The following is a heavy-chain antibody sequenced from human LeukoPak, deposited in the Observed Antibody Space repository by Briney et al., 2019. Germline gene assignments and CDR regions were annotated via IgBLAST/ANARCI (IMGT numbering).Heavy chain of an antibody. Sequence: ASVKVSCKASGYTFTSYGISWVRQAPGQGLEWMGWISAYNGNTNYAQKLQGRVTMTTDTSTSTAYMELRSLRSDDTAVYYCARVLGANLCNWKPTYYYYYGMDVWGQGTTVTVSS. D-gene: IGHD1-20*01. CDR1: GYTFTSYG. V-gene: IGHV1-18*01. J-gene: IGHJ6*02. CDR2: ISAYNGNT. CDR3: ARVLGANLCNWKPTYYYYYGMDV.